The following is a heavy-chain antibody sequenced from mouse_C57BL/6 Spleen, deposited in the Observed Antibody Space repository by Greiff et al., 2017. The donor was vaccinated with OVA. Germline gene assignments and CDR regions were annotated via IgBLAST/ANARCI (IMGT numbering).Heavy chain of an antibody. Sequence: EVQGVESGGGLVQPGGSLKLSCAASGFTFSDYGMAWVRQAPRKGPEWVAFISNLAYSIYYADTVTGRFTISRENAKNTLYLEMSSLRSEDTAMYYCARHGGQLNAMDYWGQGTSVTVSS. J-gene: IGHJ4*01. V-gene: IGHV5-15*01. CDR1: GFTFSDYG. CDR3: ARHGGQLNAMDY. D-gene: IGHD3-3*01. CDR2: ISNLAYSI.